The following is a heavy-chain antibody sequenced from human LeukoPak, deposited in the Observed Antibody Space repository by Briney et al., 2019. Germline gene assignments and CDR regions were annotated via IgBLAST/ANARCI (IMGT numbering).Heavy chain of an antibody. J-gene: IGHJ4*02. CDR3: AREVLDFDY. CDR2: SYHSGST. V-gene: IGHV4-38-2*02. D-gene: IGHD2-2*03. Sequence: SETLSLTCAVSGYSISSGYYWGWIRQPPGKGLEWIGSSYHSGSTYYNPSVKSRVTISVDTSKNKFSLKLSSLSAADTAVDYCAREVLDFDYWGQGTLVTVSS. CDR1: GYSISSGYY.